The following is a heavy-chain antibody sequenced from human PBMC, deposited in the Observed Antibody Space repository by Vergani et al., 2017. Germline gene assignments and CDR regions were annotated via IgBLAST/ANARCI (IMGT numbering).Heavy chain of an antibody. V-gene: IGHV4-38-2*01. J-gene: IGHJ3*02. D-gene: IGHD1-26*01. Sequence: QVQLQESGQGLVEPSETLSLTCAVSGYSINSDFYWGWIRQPPGKGLEWIATIYPSGNTYYNPSLNSRLTMSVDTSKNQFSLKLNSMTAADTAVYYCARRPTWELGAFDIWGQGTLVTVSS. CDR1: GYSINSDFY. CDR2: IYPSGNT. CDR3: ARRPTWELGAFDI.